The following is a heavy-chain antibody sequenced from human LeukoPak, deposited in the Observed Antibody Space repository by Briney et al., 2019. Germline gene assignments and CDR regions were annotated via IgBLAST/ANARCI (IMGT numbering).Heavy chain of an antibody. J-gene: IGHJ4*02. D-gene: IGHD6-19*01. V-gene: IGHV4-34*01. Sequence: SETLSLTCAVYGGSFSGYYWSWIRQPPGKGLEWIGEINHSGSTNYNPSLKSRVTISVDTSKNQFSLRLSSVTAADTAVYYCARGPSSGWFLSQFDYWGQGTLVTVSS. CDR3: ARGPSSGWFLSQFDY. CDR1: GGSFSGYY. CDR2: INHSGST.